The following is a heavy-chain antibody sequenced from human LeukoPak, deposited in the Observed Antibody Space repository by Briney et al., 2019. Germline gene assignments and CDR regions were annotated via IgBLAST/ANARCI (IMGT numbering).Heavy chain of an antibody. V-gene: IGHV1-69*06. CDR3: ARGLLRYFDWFFDY. CDR2: IIPIFGTA. Sequence: SVKVSCKTSGGTFSSYAISWVRQAPGQGLEWMGGIIPIFGTANYAQKFQGRVTITADKSTSTAYMELSSLRSEDTAVYYCARGLLRYFDWFFDYWGQGTLVTVSS. J-gene: IGHJ4*02. CDR1: GGTFSSYA. D-gene: IGHD3-9*01.